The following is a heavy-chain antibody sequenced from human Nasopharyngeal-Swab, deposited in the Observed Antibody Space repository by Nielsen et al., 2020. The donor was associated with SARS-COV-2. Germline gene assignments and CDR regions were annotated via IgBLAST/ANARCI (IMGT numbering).Heavy chain of an antibody. CDR1: GFTFSSYA. CDR2: ISGSGGST. Sequence: GESLKISCAASGFTFSSYAMSWVRQAPGKGLEWVSAISGSGGSTYYADSVKGRFTISRVNSKNTLYLQMNSLRAEDTAVYYCAKGGSAEWLAFSYYGMDVWGQGTTVTVSS. CDR3: AKGGSAEWLAFSYYGMDV. V-gene: IGHV3-23*01. D-gene: IGHD6-19*01. J-gene: IGHJ6*02.